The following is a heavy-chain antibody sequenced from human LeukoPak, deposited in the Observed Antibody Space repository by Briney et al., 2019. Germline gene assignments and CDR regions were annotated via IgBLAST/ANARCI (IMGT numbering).Heavy chain of an antibody. CDR2: ISAYNGNT. CDR1: GYTFTNYG. CDR3: ARGMIYQYYFDY. D-gene: IGHD2-2*01. V-gene: IGHV1-18*01. J-gene: IGHJ4*02. Sequence: ASVKVSCKASGYTFTNYGISWVRQAPGQGLEWMGWISAYNGNTNYAHQLQGRVTMTTDTSTSTAYMELRSLRSDDTAVYYCARGMIYQYYFDYWGQGTLVTVSS.